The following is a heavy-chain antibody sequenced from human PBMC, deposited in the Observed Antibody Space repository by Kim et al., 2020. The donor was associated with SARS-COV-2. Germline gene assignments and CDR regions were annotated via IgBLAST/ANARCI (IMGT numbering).Heavy chain of an antibody. V-gene: IGHV3-30*18. CDR1: GFTFSSYG. Sequence: GGSLRLSCAASGFTFSSYGMHWVRQAPGKGLEWVAVISYDGSNKYYADSVKGRFTISRDNSKNTLYLQMNSLRAEDTAVYYCAKDPGDGYAPDAFDIWGQGTMVTVSS. D-gene: IGHD5-12*01. J-gene: IGHJ3*02. CDR2: ISYDGSNK. CDR3: AKDPGDGYAPDAFDI.